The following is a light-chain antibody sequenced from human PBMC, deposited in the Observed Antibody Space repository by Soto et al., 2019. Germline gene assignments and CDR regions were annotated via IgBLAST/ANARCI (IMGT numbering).Light chain of an antibody. CDR3: QQTYTGAN. CDR2: AAS. CDR1: QTIGSH. V-gene: IGKV1-39*01. J-gene: IGKJ5*01. Sequence: DIQMTQSPYSLSASIGDRVTITCRAGQTIGSHLNWYKQKPGKAPKLLIFAASNLQSGVPSRFSGSGSGTDFTLTINSLQPEDFASYYCQQTYTGANFGQGTRLDIK.